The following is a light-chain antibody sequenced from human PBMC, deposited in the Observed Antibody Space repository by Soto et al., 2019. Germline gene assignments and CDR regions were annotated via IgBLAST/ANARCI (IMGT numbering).Light chain of an antibody. J-gene: IGKJ4*01. V-gene: IGKV3-15*01. CDR2: GAS. Sequence: ELVMTQSPATLSVSPGERATLSCRASQTVSSDLAWYQQKPGQAPRLLIYGASTRATGIPARFSGSGSGTEXTLTISSLXXEDXXVYYCQQYNNWFLTFGXGXKVEIK. CDR1: QTVSSD. CDR3: QQYNNWFLT.